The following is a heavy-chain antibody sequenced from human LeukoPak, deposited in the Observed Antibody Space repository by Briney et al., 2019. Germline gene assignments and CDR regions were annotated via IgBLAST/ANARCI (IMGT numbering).Heavy chain of an antibody. V-gene: IGHV1-18*01. Sequence: ASVKVSCKASGYTFTSYGISWVRQAPGQGLEWMGWISAYNGNTNYAQKLQGRVTMTTDTSTSTVYMELRSLRSDDTAVYYCARYYDFWSGYPAYFDYWGQGTLVTVSS. D-gene: IGHD3-3*01. CDR1: GYTFTSYG. CDR2: ISAYNGNT. J-gene: IGHJ4*02. CDR3: ARYYDFWSGYPAYFDY.